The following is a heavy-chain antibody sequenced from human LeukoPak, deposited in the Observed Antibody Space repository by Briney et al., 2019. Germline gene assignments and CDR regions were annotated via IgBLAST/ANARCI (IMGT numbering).Heavy chain of an antibody. CDR3: ARVWDIVVVPAALDY. D-gene: IGHD2-2*01. Sequence: PGGSLRLSCAASGFTFSSYSMNWVRQAPGRGLEWVSSISSSSSYIYYADAVKGRFTISRDNDKNSLYLQMNSLRAEDTAVYYCARVWDIVVVPAALDYWGQGTLVTVSS. CDR2: ISSSSSYI. V-gene: IGHV3-21*01. J-gene: IGHJ4*02. CDR1: GFTFSSYS.